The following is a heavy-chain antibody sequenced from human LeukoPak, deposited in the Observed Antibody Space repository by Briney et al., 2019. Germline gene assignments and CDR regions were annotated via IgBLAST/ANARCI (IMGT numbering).Heavy chain of an antibody. D-gene: IGHD5-24*01. CDR3: ARSGTEDGYNIYFDH. CDR1: GFTFSTYA. J-gene: IGHJ4*02. CDR2: ISGSGSGT. V-gene: IGHV3-23*01. Sequence: GGSLRLSCATSGFTFSTYAMSWVRQAPGKGLEWVSLISGSGSGTHYADSVKGRFTISRDNSKNMLYLHMNTLRAGDTAVYYCARSGTEDGYNIYFDHWGQGTLVTVSS.